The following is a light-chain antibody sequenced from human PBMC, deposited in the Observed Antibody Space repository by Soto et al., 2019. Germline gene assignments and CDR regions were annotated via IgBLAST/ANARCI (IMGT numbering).Light chain of an antibody. J-gene: IGKJ1*01. V-gene: IGKV1-27*01. CDR1: QGMSNY. Sequence: DFQMTQSPSSLSASLGDRVTITCRASQGMSNYLAWYQQKPGTVPKVLIYAASTLQSGVPSRFSGSGSGTDFTLTISSLQPEDVATYYCQRYNRAPKTFGHGTRVEI. CDR2: AAS. CDR3: QRYNRAPKT.